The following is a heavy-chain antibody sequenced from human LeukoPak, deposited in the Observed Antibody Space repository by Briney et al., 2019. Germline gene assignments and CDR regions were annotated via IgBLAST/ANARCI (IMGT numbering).Heavy chain of an antibody. CDR2: ISWNSGSI. Sequence: GGSLRLSCAASGFTFSSYRMNWVRQAPGKGLEWVSGISWNSGSIGYADSVKGRFTISRDNAKNSLYLQMNSLRAEDTALYYCAKEPGSGDYWGQGTLVTVSS. CDR3: AKEPGSGDY. V-gene: IGHV3-9*01. CDR1: GFTFSSYR. D-gene: IGHD3-10*01. J-gene: IGHJ4*02.